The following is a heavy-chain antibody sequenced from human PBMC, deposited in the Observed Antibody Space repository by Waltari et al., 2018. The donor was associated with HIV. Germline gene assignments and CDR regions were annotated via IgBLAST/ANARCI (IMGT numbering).Heavy chain of an antibody. V-gene: IGHV3-30*03. CDR3: VRDPLAYYDFWSAYYFGDD. D-gene: IGHD3-3*01. Sequence: QVQLVESGGGVVQPGRSLRLSCAASGFTFTTYGLHWVRRAPDKGLEWVEFISFDESNQYYGDAVKGRFTISRDDSKNTLFLQMNSLSPEDTAMYYCVRDPLAYYDFWSAYYFGDDWGQGTLVTVSS. J-gene: IGHJ4*02. CDR2: ISFDESNQ. CDR1: GFTFTTYG.